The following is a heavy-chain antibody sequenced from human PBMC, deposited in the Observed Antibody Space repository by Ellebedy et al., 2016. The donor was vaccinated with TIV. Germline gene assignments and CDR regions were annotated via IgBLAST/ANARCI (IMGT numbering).Heavy chain of an antibody. CDR2: IDPSDSYT. CDR3: ARQPQHSSGWYLLDYYGMDV. D-gene: IGHD6-19*01. CDR1: GYSFTSYW. Sequence: GESLKISCKGSGYSFTSYWISWLRQMPGKGLEWMGRIDPSDSYTNYSPSFQGHVTISADKSICTAYLQWSSLKASDTAMYYCARQPQHSSGWYLLDYYGMDVWGQGTTVTVSS. V-gene: IGHV5-10-1*01. J-gene: IGHJ6*02.